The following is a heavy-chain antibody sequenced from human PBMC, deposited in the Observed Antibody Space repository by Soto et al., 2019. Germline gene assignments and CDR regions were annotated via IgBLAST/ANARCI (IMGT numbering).Heavy chain of an antibody. Sequence: ASVKVSCKASGYTFISYAMHWVRQAPGQRLEWMGWINAGNGNTKYSQKFQGRVTITRDTSASTAYMELSSLRSEDTAVYYCARDRSKREVLLWFGELLGWFDPWGQGTLVTVSS. CDR3: ARDRSKREVLLWFGELLGWFDP. V-gene: IGHV1-3*01. CDR1: GYTFISYA. CDR2: INAGNGNT. D-gene: IGHD3-10*01. J-gene: IGHJ5*02.